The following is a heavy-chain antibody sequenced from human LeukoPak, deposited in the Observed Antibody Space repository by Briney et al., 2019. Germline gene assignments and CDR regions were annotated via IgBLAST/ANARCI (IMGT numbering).Heavy chain of an antibody. D-gene: IGHD1-26*01. CDR2: INWSGGST. Sequence: GGSLRLSCAASGFTFDDYGMSWVRQAPGKGLGWVSGINWSGGSTGYPDSVKGRFTISRDNAKNSLYLQMNSLRAEDTALYYCARDLSSPSIVGATGFDYWGQGTLVTVSS. V-gene: IGHV3-20*04. CDR3: ARDLSSPSIVGATGFDY. J-gene: IGHJ4*02. CDR1: GFTFDDYG.